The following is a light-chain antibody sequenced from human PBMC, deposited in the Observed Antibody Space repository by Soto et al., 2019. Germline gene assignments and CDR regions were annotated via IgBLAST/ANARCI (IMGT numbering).Light chain of an antibody. Sequence: DIQMTRSPSTLSASAGDRVTITCRASQSIGDSLAWYQQKKGKAPYLLISDVSSLERGVPSRFSGSGYGTEFTLTISSMQTDDFATFYCQQYNGYSRTFGQGTKVDIK. CDR3: QQYNGYSRT. J-gene: IGKJ1*01. CDR2: DVS. V-gene: IGKV1-5*01. CDR1: QSIGDS.